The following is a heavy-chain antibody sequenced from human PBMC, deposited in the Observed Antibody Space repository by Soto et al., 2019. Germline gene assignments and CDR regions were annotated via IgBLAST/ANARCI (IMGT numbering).Heavy chain of an antibody. J-gene: IGHJ6*02. CDR1: GCTFSSYA. Sequence: GASVKVSCKASGCTFSSYAISCVRQAPGQVLEWMRGIIPIFGTANYAQKFQGRVTITADESTSTAYMELSSLRSEDTAVYYCARAKPGLVPAYYYYYGMDVWGQGTTVTVSS. CDR2: IIPIFGTA. V-gene: IGHV1-69*13. CDR3: ARAKPGLVPAYYYYYGMDV. D-gene: IGHD2-2*01.